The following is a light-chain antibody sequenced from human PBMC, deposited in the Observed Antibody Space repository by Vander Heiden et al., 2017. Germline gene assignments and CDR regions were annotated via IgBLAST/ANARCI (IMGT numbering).Light chain of an antibody. CDR1: QSISTW. CDR3: QLYNDYSWT. V-gene: IGKV1-5*03. Sequence: DIQLTQSPSTLSASVGDRVTITCRARQSISTWLAWYQQKPGKAPKLLIYKASSLESGVPSRFSGSGSGTEFNLTISSLQPDDFATYYCQLYNDYSWTFGQGTKVEIK. J-gene: IGKJ1*01. CDR2: KAS.